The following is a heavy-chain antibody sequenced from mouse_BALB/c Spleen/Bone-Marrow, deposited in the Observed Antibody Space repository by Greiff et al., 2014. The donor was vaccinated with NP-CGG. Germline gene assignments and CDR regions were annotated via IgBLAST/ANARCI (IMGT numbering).Heavy chain of an antibody. CDR2: INPSSGYT. Sequence: QVQLKQSGAELARPGASVKMSCKASGYTFTSYTMHWVKQRPGQGLEWIGYINPSSGYTNYNQKFKVKATLTADKSSSTAYMQLSSLTSEDSAVYYCALANWDIGGPFAYWGQGTLVTVSA. CDR3: ALANWDIGGPFAY. J-gene: IGHJ3*01. CDR1: GYTFTSYT. V-gene: IGHV1-4*01. D-gene: IGHD4-1*01.